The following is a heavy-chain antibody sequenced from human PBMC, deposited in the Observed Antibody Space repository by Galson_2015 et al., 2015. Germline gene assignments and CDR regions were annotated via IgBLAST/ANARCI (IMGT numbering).Heavy chain of an antibody. Sequence: SLRLSCAASGFTFSSYAMHWVRQAPGKGLEWVAVIWYDGSNKYYADSVKGRFTISRDNSKNTLYLQMNSLRAEDTAVYYCARDGYGDYSGAFDIWGQGTMVTVSS. CDR1: GFTFSSYA. V-gene: IGHV3-33*01. CDR2: IWYDGSNK. D-gene: IGHD4-17*01. J-gene: IGHJ3*02. CDR3: ARDGYGDYSGAFDI.